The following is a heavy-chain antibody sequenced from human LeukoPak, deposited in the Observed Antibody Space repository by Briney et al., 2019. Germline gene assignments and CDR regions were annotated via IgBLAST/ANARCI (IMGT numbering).Heavy chain of an antibody. CDR2: ISSIGSTI. Sequence: GGSLRLSCAASGFTFSDYYMSWIRQAPGKGLEWVSYISSIGSTIYYADSVKGRFTISRDNSKNTLYLQMNSLRAEDTAVYYCARDRLPYYYYGMDVWGQGTTVTVSS. CDR3: ARDRLPYYYYGMDV. D-gene: IGHD4-11*01. J-gene: IGHJ6*02. CDR1: GFTFSDYY. V-gene: IGHV3-11*04.